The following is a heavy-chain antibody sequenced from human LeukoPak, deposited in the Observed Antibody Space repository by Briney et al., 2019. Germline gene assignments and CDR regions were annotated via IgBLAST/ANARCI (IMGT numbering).Heavy chain of an antibody. V-gene: IGHV3-30*04. CDR2: ISYDGSNK. CDR3: VRDWTGTPDY. D-gene: IGHD3/OR15-3a*01. J-gene: IGHJ4*02. CDR1: GFTFSNFA. Sequence: GGSLRLSCAASGFTFSNFAMHWVRQAPGKGLEWVAVISYDGSNKFYSDSVKGRFTISRDNSQNTLYVQMDSLRDEDTAVYYCVRDWTGTPDYWGQGTLITASS.